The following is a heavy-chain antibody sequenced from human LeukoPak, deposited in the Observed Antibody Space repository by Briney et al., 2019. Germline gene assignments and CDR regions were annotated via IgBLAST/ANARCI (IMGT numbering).Heavy chain of an antibody. V-gene: IGHV1-18*01. CDR2: ISPYNGDT. CDR3: AREASTTWPNWFDP. CDR1: GYTXTSYG. D-gene: IGHD1-14*01. J-gene: IGHJ5*02. Sequence: ASVKVSCKASGYTXTSYGISGVRQAPGQGLEWVGWISPYNGDTKYAQKFQGRVTMTTDTSTSTAYMDLRSLRSDDTAVYYCAREASTTWPNWFDPWGQGTLVTVSS.